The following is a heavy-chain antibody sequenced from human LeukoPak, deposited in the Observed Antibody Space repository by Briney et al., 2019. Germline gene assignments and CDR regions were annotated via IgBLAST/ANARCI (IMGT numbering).Heavy chain of an antibody. D-gene: IGHD3-9*01. Sequence: PGASLRLSCAASGFILRNYAMSWVRQAPGKGLEWVSAITGSGDTTYYADSVKGWFTISRDNSKNTLYVEMNTLRAEDTAVYYCAKWGDYDILTGYYVSDFWGQGTLVTVSS. V-gene: IGHV3-23*01. CDR1: GFILRNYA. CDR2: ITGSGDTT. J-gene: IGHJ4*02. CDR3: AKWGDYDILTGYYVSDF.